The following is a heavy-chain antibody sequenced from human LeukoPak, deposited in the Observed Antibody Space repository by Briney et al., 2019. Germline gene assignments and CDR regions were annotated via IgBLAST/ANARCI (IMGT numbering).Heavy chain of an antibody. CDR2: IKQDGSEK. Sequence: GGSLRLSCAASGFTFSSYAMSWVRQAPGKGLEWVANIKQDGSEKQYVDSVKGRFAISRDNARKSLYLQINTLRAEDTAVYYCVRGPHIAATSYWGQGTLVTVSS. CDR3: VRGPHIAATSY. D-gene: IGHD6-25*01. J-gene: IGHJ4*02. V-gene: IGHV3-7*03. CDR1: GFTFSSYA.